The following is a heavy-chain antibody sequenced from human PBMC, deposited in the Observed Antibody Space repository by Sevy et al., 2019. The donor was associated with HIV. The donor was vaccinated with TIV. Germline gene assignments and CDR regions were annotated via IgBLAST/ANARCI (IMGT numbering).Heavy chain of an antibody. J-gene: IGHJ6*04. Sequence: SETLSLTCTVSGDSISNYYWSWIRQPPGKGLEWIGYFYYSKSTNYNPSLKSRVTISVDTSKNQISLKLRSVTAADTAVYYCARTSAYYYNGLDVWGKGTRVPSPQ. D-gene: IGHD2-2*01. CDR3: ARTSAYYYNGLDV. V-gene: IGHV4-59*01. CDR2: FYYSKST. CDR1: GDSISNYY.